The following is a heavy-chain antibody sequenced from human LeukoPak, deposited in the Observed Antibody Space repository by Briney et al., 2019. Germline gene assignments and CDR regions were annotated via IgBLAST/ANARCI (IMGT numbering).Heavy chain of an antibody. V-gene: IGHV4-59*01. Sequence: PSETLSLTCTVSGGSISSYYWSWIRQSPGKGLEWIGYIYYTETSYNPSLQSRVTISADTSKNQFSLKLYSVTAADTAVYYCATRKLGNDYWGQGTLVTVSS. CDR2: IYYTET. D-gene: IGHD3-16*01. CDR1: GGSISSYY. J-gene: IGHJ4*02. CDR3: ATRKLGNDY.